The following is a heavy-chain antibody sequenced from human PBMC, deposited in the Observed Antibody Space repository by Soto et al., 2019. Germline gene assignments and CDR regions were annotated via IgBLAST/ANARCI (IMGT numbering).Heavy chain of an antibody. CDR3: AKDRIAVAGTVRWFDP. CDR1: GFTFSSYA. V-gene: IGHV3-23*01. CDR2: ISGSGGST. D-gene: IGHD6-19*01. J-gene: IGHJ5*02. Sequence: PGGSLRLSCAASGFTFSSYAMSWVRQAPGKGLEWVSAISGSGGSTYYADSVKGRFTISRDNSKNTLYLQMNSLRAEDTAVYYCAKDRIAVAGTVRWFDPWGQGTLVTVSS.